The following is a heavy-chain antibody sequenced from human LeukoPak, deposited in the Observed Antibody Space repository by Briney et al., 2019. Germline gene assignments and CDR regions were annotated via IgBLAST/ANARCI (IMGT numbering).Heavy chain of an antibody. CDR1: RFKFSSYW. J-gene: IGHJ4*01. D-gene: IGHD5-24*01. CDR2: INTNGDSA. Sequence: GGSLRLSCAVSRFKFSSYWMNWVRQVPGKGLVWVAHINTNGDSANYADSVKGRFTISRDNAKSTLSPQMNSLRAEDTAIYYCVRDNAYTFDYWGQGTLVTVSS. V-gene: IGHV3-74*01. CDR3: VRDNAYTFDY.